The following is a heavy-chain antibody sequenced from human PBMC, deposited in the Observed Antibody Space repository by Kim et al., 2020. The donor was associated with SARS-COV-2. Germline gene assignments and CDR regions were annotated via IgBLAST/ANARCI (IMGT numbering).Heavy chain of an antibody. V-gene: IGHV4-59*08. Sequence: SETLSLTCTVSCGSISSYYWSWIRQPPGKGLEWIGYIYYSGSTNYNPSLKSRVTISVDTSKNQFSLKLSSVTAADTAVYYCARLIYGDYSNWYFDLWGRGTLVTVSS. CDR2: IYYSGST. CDR1: CGSISSYY. CDR3: ARLIYGDYSNWYFDL. J-gene: IGHJ2*01. D-gene: IGHD4-17*01.